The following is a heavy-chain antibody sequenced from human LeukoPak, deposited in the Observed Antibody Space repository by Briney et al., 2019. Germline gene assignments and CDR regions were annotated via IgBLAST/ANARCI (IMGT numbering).Heavy chain of an antibody. CDR2: INHSGST. Sequence: SETLSLTCAVYGGSFSGYYWSWIRQPPGKGLEWIGEINHSGSTNYNPSLKSRVTISEDTSKNHFSLKLSSVTAADTAVYYCARGRITMVRGAVDYWGQGTLVTVSS. J-gene: IGHJ4*02. CDR1: GGSFSGYY. D-gene: IGHD3-10*01. CDR3: ARGRITMVRGAVDY. V-gene: IGHV4-34*01.